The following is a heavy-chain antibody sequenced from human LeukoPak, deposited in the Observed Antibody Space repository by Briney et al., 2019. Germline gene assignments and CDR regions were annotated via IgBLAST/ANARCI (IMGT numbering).Heavy chain of an antibody. Sequence: PSETLSLTCTVSGGSINSYYWSWVRQPAGKGLEWIGRIYTSGNTNYNPSLKSRDTMSVDTSKNQFSLKLSSVTAADTAVYYCARARNGFLEWLFDYWGQGILVTVSS. CDR3: ARARNGFLEWLFDY. V-gene: IGHV4-4*07. CDR2: IYTSGNT. D-gene: IGHD3-3*01. J-gene: IGHJ4*02. CDR1: GGSINSYY.